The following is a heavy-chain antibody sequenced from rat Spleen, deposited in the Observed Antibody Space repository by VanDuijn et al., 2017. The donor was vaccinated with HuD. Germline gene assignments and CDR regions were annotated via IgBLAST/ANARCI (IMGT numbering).Heavy chain of an antibody. CDR3: ARDLGGAVD. V-gene: IGHV2-41*01. CDR2: IWKTGGT. CDR1: GFSLTSYN. Sequence: QVQLKESGPGLVQPSQTLSLTCIVAGFSLTSYNVHWVRQPPGKGLEWMGVIWKTGGTRYNSALKSRLSISKDTSKNQVFLNVNSLQTEDSATYFCARDLGGAVDWGQGVMVTVSS. D-gene: IGHD4-6*01. J-gene: IGHJ2*01.